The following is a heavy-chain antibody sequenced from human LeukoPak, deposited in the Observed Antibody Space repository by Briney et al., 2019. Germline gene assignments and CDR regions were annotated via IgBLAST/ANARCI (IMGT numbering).Heavy chain of an antibody. D-gene: IGHD1-26*01. Sequence: PGGSLRLSCAASGFTVTSNYMNWVRQAPGKGLEWVSAIYSGGSSYYADSAKGRFTVSRDNSKNTVDLQMDSLRAEDTAVYYCARDKASVGPLDYWGQGTLVTVSS. V-gene: IGHV3-66*01. CDR3: ARDKASVGPLDY. CDR2: IYSGGSS. CDR1: GFTVTSNY. J-gene: IGHJ4*02.